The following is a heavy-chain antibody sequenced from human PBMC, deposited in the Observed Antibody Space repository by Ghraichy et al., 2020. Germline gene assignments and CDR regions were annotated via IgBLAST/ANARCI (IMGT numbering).Heavy chain of an antibody. CDR2: IYYSGST. Sequence: SETLSLTCTVSGGSISSYYWSWIRQPPGKGLEWIGYIYYSGSTNYNPSLKSRVTISVDTSKNQFSLKLSSVTAADTAVYYCARYYDFWSGPPRYYFDYWGQGTLVTVSS. CDR3: ARYYDFWSGPPRYYFDY. CDR1: GGSISSYY. D-gene: IGHD3-3*01. V-gene: IGHV4-59*01. J-gene: IGHJ4*02.